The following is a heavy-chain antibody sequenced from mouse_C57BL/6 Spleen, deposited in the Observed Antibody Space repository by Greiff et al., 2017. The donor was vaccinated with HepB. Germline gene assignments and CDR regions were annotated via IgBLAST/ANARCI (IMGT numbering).Heavy chain of an antibody. V-gene: IGHV1-80*01. Sequence: VQLVESGAELVKPGASVKISCKASGYAFSSYWMNWVKQRPGKGLEWIGQIYPGDGDTNYNGKFKGKATLTADKSSSTAYMQLSSLTSEDSAVYFCARGGYYYFDYWGQGTTLTVSS. D-gene: IGHD2-3*01. CDR3: ARGGYYYFDY. J-gene: IGHJ2*01. CDR1: GYAFSSYW. CDR2: IYPGDGDT.